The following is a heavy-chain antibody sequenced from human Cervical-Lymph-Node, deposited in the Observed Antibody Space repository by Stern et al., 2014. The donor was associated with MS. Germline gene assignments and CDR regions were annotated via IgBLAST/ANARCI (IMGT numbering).Heavy chain of an antibody. V-gene: IGHV3-30*03. CDR1: GFTFSSYG. CDR2: ISYDGNHK. CDR3: ARDYEDTSMLFDH. J-gene: IGHJ4*02. Sequence: VQLVESGGAVVQPGRSLRLSCAASGFTFSSYGMHWVLQAPGKALEGVTVISYDGNHKYYAASVKGRFTISRDNSKNTLHLQMNSVTPDDTAIYYCARDYEDTSMLFDHWGQGTLVTVSS. D-gene: IGHD2-8*01.